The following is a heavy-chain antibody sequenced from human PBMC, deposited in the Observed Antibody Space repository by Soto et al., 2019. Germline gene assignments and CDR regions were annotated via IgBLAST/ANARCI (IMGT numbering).Heavy chain of an antibody. V-gene: IGHV4-39*01. CDR2: IYYSGTT. Sequence: SETLSLTCTVSGGSIKVGGYSWGWIRQPPGKGLEWVATIYYSGTTYYNPSLKSRLTISLDTSRNHFSLDLTSVTAADTAVYYCASLAYSHYSTGGQGTLVTVSS. J-gene: IGHJ4*02. D-gene: IGHD5-12*01. CDR3: ASLAYSHYST. CDR1: GGSIKVGGYS.